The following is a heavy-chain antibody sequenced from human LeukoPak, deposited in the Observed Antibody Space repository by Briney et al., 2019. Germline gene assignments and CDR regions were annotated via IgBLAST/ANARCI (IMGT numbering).Heavy chain of an antibody. CDR2: ISGSGGIT. Sequence: PGGSLRLSCAASGFTFSSYAMSWVRQAPGKGLEWVSSISGSGGITYYTDSVKGRFTIYRDNSKNTLFLQMNSLRAEDTAVYYCAKDSGDTSGNWFDPWGQGTLVTVSS. CDR1: GFTFSSYA. D-gene: IGHD6-19*01. J-gene: IGHJ5*02. CDR3: AKDSGDTSGNWFDP. V-gene: IGHV3-23*01.